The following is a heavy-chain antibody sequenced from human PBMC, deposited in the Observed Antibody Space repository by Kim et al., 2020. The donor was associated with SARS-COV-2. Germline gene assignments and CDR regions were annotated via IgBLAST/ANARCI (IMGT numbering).Heavy chain of an antibody. CDR1: GGSISSSSYY. CDR3: ARLEVTAWWYFDL. D-gene: IGHD2-21*02. J-gene: IGHJ2*01. V-gene: IGHV4-39*01. CDR2: IYYSGST. Sequence: SETLSLTCTVSGGSISSSSYYWGWIRQPPGKGLEWIGSIYYSGSTYYNPSLKSRVTISVDTSKNQFSLKLSSVTAADTAVYYCARLEVTAWWYFDLWGRGTLVTVSS.